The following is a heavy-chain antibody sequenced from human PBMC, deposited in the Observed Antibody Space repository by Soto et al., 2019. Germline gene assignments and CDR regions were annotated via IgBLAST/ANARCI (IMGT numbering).Heavy chain of an antibody. CDR3: ARQEGRYCSGGSCYAFDI. CDR2: IIPILGIA. J-gene: IGHJ3*02. V-gene: IGHV1-69*02. D-gene: IGHD2-15*01. CDR1: GGTFSSYT. Sequence: QVQLVQSGAEVKKPGSSVKVSCKASGGTFSSYTISWVRQAPGQGLEWMGRIIPILGIANYAQKFQGRVTLTADKSTGTAYMELSSLGSEDTAVYYCARQEGRYCSGGSCYAFDIWGQGTMVTVSS.